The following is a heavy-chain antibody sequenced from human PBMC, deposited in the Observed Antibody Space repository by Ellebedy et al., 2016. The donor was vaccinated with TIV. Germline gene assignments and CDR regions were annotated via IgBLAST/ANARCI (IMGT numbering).Heavy chain of an antibody. Sequence: GESLKISCAASGFTFEDYVMHWIRQPPGKGLEWVTVISWDGTMTYHADSVKGRFTVSRDNKKNLLYLQMNSLKTEDTALYYCAKESLYGGATAHFDYWGQGTLVTVSS. CDR1: GFTFEDYV. J-gene: IGHJ4*02. D-gene: IGHD1-26*01. CDR2: ISWDGTMT. V-gene: IGHV3-43*01. CDR3: AKESLYGGATAHFDY.